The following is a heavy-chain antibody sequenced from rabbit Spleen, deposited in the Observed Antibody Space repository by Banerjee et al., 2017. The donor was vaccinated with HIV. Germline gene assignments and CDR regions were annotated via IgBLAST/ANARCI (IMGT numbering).Heavy chain of an antibody. Sequence: QLVESGGGLVQPGGSLKLSCKASGFDFRRYYLTWVRQAPGKRLEWIGIISVGEGATDYASWVNGRFTISSDNAQNTVDLQMSGLTAADTATYFCARAGYAGYGYANFRDYYGMDLWGPGTLVTVS. J-gene: IGHJ6*01. CDR2: ISVGEGAT. CDR1: GFDFRRYY. CDR3: ARAGYAGYGYANFRDYYGMDL. V-gene: IGHV1S7*01. D-gene: IGHD6-1*01.